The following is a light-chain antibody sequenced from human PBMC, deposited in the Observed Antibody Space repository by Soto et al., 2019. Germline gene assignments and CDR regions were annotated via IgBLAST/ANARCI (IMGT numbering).Light chain of an antibody. CDR3: AAWDDSLNVWV. CDR1: SSNIGSNT. J-gene: IGLJ3*02. V-gene: IGLV1-44*01. CDR2: SNN. Sequence: QSVLTQPPSASGTPEQRVTISCSGSSSNIGSNTVNWYQQLPGTAPKLLIYSNNQRPSGVPDRFSGSKSGTSASLAISGLQSEDEADYYCAAWDDSLNVWVFGGGTKVTVL.